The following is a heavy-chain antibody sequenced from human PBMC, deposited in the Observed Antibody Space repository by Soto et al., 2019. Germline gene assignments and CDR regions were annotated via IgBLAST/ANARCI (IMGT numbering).Heavy chain of an antibody. Sequence: EVQLVQSGAEVKKPGESLKISCKGSGYSFTSYWIGWVRQMPGKGLEWMGIIYPGDSDTRYSPSFQGQVTISADKSISTAYLQWSSLKASDTAMYYCARRSSGSWTADYYYYYGMDVWGQGTTVTVSS. J-gene: IGHJ6*02. CDR2: IYPGDSDT. V-gene: IGHV5-51*01. CDR1: GYSFTSYW. D-gene: IGHD6-13*01. CDR3: ARRSSGSWTADYYYYYGMDV.